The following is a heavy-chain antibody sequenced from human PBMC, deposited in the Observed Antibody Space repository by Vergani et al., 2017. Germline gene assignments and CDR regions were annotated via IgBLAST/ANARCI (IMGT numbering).Heavy chain of an antibody. Sequence: QVQLQESGPGLVKPSQTLSLTCTVSGGSISSGSYYWSWIRQPAGKGLEWIGRIYTSGSTNYNPSLKSRVTISVDTSKTQFSLTLSSVTAADTAVYYCGRGNCSSTSCYPRGYYYYYGMDVWGQGTTVTVSS. D-gene: IGHD2-2*01. CDR1: GGSISSGSYY. V-gene: IGHV4-61*02. CDR3: GRGNCSSTSCYPRGYYYYYGMDV. CDR2: IYTSGST. J-gene: IGHJ6*02.